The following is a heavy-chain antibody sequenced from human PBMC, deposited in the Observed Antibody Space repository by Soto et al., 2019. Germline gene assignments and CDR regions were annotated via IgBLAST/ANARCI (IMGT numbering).Heavy chain of an antibody. CDR2: INPNSGGT. V-gene: IGHV1-2*02. D-gene: IGHD4-17*01. Sequence: ASVKVPCKASGYTFTGYYMHWVRQAPGQGLEWMGWINPNSGGTNYAQKFQGRVTMTRDTSISTAYMELCRLRSDDTAVYYCARAPDYGDYFHYYYGMDVWGQGTTVTVSS. CDR3: ARAPDYGDYFHYYYGMDV. J-gene: IGHJ6*02. CDR1: GYTFTGYY.